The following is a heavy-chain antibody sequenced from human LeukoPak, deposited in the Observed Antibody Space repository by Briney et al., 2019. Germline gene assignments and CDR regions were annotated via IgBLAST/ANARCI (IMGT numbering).Heavy chain of an antibody. V-gene: IGHV1-18*01. CDR1: GYTFTSYG. J-gene: IGHJ4*02. CDR2: ISAYNGNT. D-gene: IGHD1-26*01. Sequence: GASVKVSCKASGYTFTSYGISWVRQAPGQGLEWMGWISAYNGNTNYAQKLQGRVTMTTDTSTSTAYMELRSLRSDDTAVYYCARDTAIVGATSRPFDYWGQGTLVTVSS. CDR3: ARDTAIVGATSRPFDY.